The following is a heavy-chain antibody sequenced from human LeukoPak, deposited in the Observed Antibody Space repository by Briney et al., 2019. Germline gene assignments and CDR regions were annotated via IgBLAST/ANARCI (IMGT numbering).Heavy chain of an antibody. J-gene: IGHJ2*01. CDR2: IYHSGNT. CDR3: ARHEHSSSWPPPGYFDL. CDR1: GYSISNGYY. V-gene: IGHV4-38-2*02. Sequence: PSETLSLTCTVSGYSISNGYYWGWIRQPPGKGLEWIGSIYHSGNTHYNPSLKSRVTISVDTSKKQYSLKLSSVTAADTAVYYCARHEHSSSWPPPGYFDLWGRGTLVTVSS. D-gene: IGHD6-13*01.